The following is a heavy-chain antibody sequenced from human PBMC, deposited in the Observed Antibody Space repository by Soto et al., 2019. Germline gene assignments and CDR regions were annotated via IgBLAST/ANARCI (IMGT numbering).Heavy chain of an antibody. CDR1: GHSFTDYW. CDR3: ARLRLIAGITGGGYYGMDV. CDR2: IDPSDSYT. D-gene: IGHD2-21*01. V-gene: IGHV5-10-1*01. Sequence: EVQLVQTGAEVKKPGESLRISCKASGHSFTDYWISWVRQMPGKGLEWMARIDPSDSYTNYSPSFQGHVTISADKSLNSAFLQGSSLKASDSSMYYWARLRLIAGITGGGYYGMDVWGQGTTVTVSS. J-gene: IGHJ6*02.